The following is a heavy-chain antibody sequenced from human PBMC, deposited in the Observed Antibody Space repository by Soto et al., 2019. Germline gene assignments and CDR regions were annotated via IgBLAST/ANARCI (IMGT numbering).Heavy chain of an antibody. CDR1: GGSVSSSTYY. CDR2: MYSSGSI. V-gene: IGHV4-39*01. CDR3: TRRITIFGVDPGLDY. Sequence: QLQFQESGPGLVRPSETLSLTCTVSGGSVSSSTYYWTWIRQPPGKGLAWIGTMYSSGSIYYNPSLNSRFPISVDRSQNQSSLKVRSVTAADTAVYYCTRRITIFGVDPGLDYWGQGTLVTVS. D-gene: IGHD3-3*01. J-gene: IGHJ4*02.